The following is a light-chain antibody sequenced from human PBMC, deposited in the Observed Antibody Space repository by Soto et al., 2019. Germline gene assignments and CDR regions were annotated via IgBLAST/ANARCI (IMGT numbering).Light chain of an antibody. Sequence: DIQMIQSPSSLSASVGDRVTITCRASQSFSSYLNWYKQKPGKAPNLLIYTTSNLQNGVPLRFSGSGSGTDFTLTISSLQPEDFAIYFCQQTHSVPYTFGQGTKVEIK. CDR3: QQTHSVPYT. CDR1: QSFSSY. CDR2: TTS. J-gene: IGKJ2*01. V-gene: IGKV1-39*01.